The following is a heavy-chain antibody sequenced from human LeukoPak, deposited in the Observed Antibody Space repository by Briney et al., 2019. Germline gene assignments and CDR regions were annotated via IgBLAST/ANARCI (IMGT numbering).Heavy chain of an antibody. J-gene: IGHJ5*02. V-gene: IGHV3-30*04. CDR3: ARDHPAEYQLPLNDWFDP. CDR2: ISYDGSNK. Sequence: GGSLRLSCAASGFTFSSYAMHWVRQAPGKGLEWVAVISYDGSNKYYADSVKGRFTISRDNSKNTLYLQMNSLGAEDTAVYYCARDHPAEYQLPLNDWFDPWGQGTLVTVSS. D-gene: IGHD2-2*01. CDR1: GFTFSSYA.